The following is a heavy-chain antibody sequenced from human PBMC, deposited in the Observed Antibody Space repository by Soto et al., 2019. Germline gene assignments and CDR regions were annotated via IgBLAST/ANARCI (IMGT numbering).Heavy chain of an antibody. CDR1: GFTVSSIY. J-gene: IGHJ1*01. Sequence: EVQLVESGGGLVQPGESLRLSCAASGFTVSSIYMSWVRQAPGKGLELVSVIYSDGSTYYADSVKGRFTISRHISKNTLYLQMNSLRAADTAVYYCARGLLDYGPIYFQHWGQGTLVTVSS. CDR3: ARGLLDYGPIYFQH. V-gene: IGHV3-53*04. D-gene: IGHD4-17*01. CDR2: IYSDGST.